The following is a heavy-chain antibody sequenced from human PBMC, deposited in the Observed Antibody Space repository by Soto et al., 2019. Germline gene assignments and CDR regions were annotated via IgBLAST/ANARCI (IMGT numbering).Heavy chain of an antibody. D-gene: IGHD1-1*01. Sequence: SETLSLTCTVSGGSISSGGYYWSWIRQHPGKGLEWIGYIYYSGSTYYNPSLKSRVTISVDTSKNQFSLKLSSMTAADTAVYYCARWPQLEPRFDYWGQGTLVTVSS. CDR3: ARWPQLEPRFDY. V-gene: IGHV4-31*03. CDR1: GGSISSGGYY. CDR2: IYYSGST. J-gene: IGHJ4*02.